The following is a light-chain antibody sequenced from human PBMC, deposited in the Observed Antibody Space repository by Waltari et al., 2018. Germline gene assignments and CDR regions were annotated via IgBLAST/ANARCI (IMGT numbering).Light chain of an antibody. J-gene: IGLJ1*01. CDR2: DDS. CDR3: QVWDGFTEQYA. CDR1: AIGRKK. V-gene: IGLV3-21*02. Sequence: SYVLTQQPSVSVAPGQTATITCEGAAIGRKKVHWYQQKPGQAPVLVVYDDSDRPSGIPERFSGFNPGNPATLTISRVEAGDEADYYCQVWDGFTEQYAFGTGTKVTVL.